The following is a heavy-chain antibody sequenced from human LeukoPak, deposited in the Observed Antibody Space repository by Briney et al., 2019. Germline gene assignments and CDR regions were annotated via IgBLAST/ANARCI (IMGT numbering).Heavy chain of an antibody. Sequence: PGGCLRLSCAASGFTVSSNYMSWVRQAPGKGLEWVSVIYSGGSTYYADSVKGRFTISRDNAKNSLYLQMNSLRVEDTAVYYCARAQTMVAYPFLYWGQGTLVTVSS. CDR1: GFTVSSNY. V-gene: IGHV3-53*01. CDR2: IYSGGST. J-gene: IGHJ4*02. D-gene: IGHD4/OR15-4a*01. CDR3: ARAQTMVAYPFLY.